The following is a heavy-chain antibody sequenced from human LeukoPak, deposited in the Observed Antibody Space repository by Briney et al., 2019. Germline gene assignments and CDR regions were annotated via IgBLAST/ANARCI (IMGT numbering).Heavy chain of an antibody. D-gene: IGHD3-16*02. CDR3: ARDTYYDYVWGSYRYDY. CDR2: ISAYNGNT. Sequence: ASVKVSCKASGYTFTSYGISWVRQAPGQGLEWMGWISAYNGNTNYAQKLQGRVTMTTDTSTSTAYTELRSLRSDDTAVYYCARDTYYDYVWGSYRYDYWGQGTLVTVSS. V-gene: IGHV1-18*01. J-gene: IGHJ4*02. CDR1: GYTFTSYG.